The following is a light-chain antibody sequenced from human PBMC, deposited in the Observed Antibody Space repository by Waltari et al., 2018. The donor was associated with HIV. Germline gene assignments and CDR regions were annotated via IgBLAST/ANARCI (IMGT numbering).Light chain of an antibody. CDR1: QSISNY. CDR2: AAS. J-gene: IGKJ1*01. V-gene: IGKV1-39*01. CDR3: QQSYTTPRT. Sequence: DIQMTQSPSSLSASVGDRVTITCRASQSISNYLNWYQQKPGKAPKLLISAASSLQSGVTSRFSGSGSGTDFTLTISSLQPEDFATYYCQQSYTTPRTFGQGTKVEIK.